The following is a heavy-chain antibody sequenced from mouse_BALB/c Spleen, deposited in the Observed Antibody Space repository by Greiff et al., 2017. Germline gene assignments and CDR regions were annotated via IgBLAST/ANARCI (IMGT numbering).Heavy chain of an antibody. Sequence: VQLKESGAELVKPGASVKLSCTASGFNINDTYMHWVKQRPEQGLEWIGRIDPANGNTKYDPKFLGKATITADTSSNTAYLQLSSLASEDTAVNCGARGGPRDYAMDDWGQGTSVTVSS. CDR3: ARGGPRDYAMDD. D-gene: IGHD1-1*02. J-gene: IGHJ4*01. CDR1: GFNINDTY. CDR2: IDPANGNT. V-gene: IGHV14-3*02.